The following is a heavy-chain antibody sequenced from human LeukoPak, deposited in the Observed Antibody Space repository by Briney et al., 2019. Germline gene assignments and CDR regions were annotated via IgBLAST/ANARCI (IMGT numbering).Heavy chain of an antibody. J-gene: IGHJ4*02. Sequence: SETLSLTCSVSDDSITMYYWTWIRQPPGKGLEWIGYIHYSGSTNYNPSLKSRVTISVDTSKNQFSLKLNSVTAADTALYYCARDGYGGIDYWGQGILVTVSS. V-gene: IGHV4-59*01. CDR1: DDSITMYY. D-gene: IGHD4-23*01. CDR3: ARDGYGGIDY. CDR2: IHYSGST.